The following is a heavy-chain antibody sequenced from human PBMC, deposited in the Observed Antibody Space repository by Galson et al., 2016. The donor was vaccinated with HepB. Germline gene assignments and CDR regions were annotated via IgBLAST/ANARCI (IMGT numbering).Heavy chain of an antibody. Sequence: SLRLSCAASGFTFSSFGMYWVRQAPGKGLEWVAVIWYDGSNKYYADSVKGRFTISRDNSKNTLYLQMNSLRAEDTAVYYCARAPVTSTTCCYYFDYWGQGTLVTVSS. CDR1: GFTFSSFG. V-gene: IGHV3-33*01. CDR3: ARAPVTSTTCCYYFDY. D-gene: IGHD2-2*01. CDR2: IWYDGSNK. J-gene: IGHJ4*02.